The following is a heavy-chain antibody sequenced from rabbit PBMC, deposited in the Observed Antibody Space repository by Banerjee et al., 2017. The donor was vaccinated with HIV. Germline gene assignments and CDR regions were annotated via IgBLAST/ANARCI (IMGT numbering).Heavy chain of an antibody. Sequence: QEQLVESGGGLVQPGGSLKLSCKASGFDFSTYGVNWVRQAPGKGLEWIGYITYGGSASYASGWNARFPIPRHNAQNTLYLQLNSLTAADTATYFCARAGSGYIQFDLWGQGTLVTVS. CDR1: GFDFSTYG. CDR2: ITYGGSA. V-gene: IGHV1S47*01. CDR3: ARAGSGYIQFDL. J-gene: IGHJ4*01. D-gene: IGHD8-1*01.